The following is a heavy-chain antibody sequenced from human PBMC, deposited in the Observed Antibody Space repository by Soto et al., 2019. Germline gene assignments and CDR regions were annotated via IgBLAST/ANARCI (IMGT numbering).Heavy chain of an antibody. CDR2: IYYSGST. CDR3: ARVDHRGYFSVLTDF. Sequence: PSETLSLTCTVSGGSISSYYWSWIRQPPGKGLEWIGYIYYSGSTNYNPSLKSRVTISVDTSKNQFSLKLSSVTAADTAVYYCARVDHRGYFSVLTDFWGQGILVTVSS. CDR1: GGSISSYY. D-gene: IGHD3-10*02. V-gene: IGHV4-59*01. J-gene: IGHJ4*02.